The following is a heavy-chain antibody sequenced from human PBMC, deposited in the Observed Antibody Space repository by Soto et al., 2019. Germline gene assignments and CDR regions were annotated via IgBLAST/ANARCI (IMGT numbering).Heavy chain of an antibody. J-gene: IGHJ4*02. Sequence: ASVKVSWKASGGTFSSYAISWVRQAPGQGLEWMGGIIPIFGTANYAQKFQGRVTITADESTSTAYMELSSLRSEDTAVYYCARWAYDSSGYYPSHFDYWGQGTLVTVSS. V-gene: IGHV1-69*13. CDR3: ARWAYDSSGYYPSHFDY. D-gene: IGHD3-22*01. CDR1: GGTFSSYA. CDR2: IIPIFGTA.